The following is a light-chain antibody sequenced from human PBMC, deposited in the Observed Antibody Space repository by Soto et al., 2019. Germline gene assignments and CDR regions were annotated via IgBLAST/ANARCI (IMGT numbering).Light chain of an antibody. V-gene: IGKV3-11*01. CDR3: QQRSNWPPGT. CDR1: QSVSSY. J-gene: IGKJ4*01. CDR2: DAS. Sequence: IVLTQSPSTLSLSPGERATLSCMSRQSVSSYLAWYQKKPGQAPRLLLYDASNRATGIPARFSGSGSGTDLTLTISSLEPEDFAVYYCQQRSNWPPGTFGGGTKVDIK.